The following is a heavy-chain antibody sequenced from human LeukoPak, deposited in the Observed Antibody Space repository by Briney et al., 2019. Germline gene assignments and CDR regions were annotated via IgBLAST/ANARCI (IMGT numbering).Heavy chain of an antibody. J-gene: IGHJ2*01. CDR1: GGSISSYY. Sequence: PSETLSLTCTVSGGSISSYYWGWIRQPPGKGLEWIGSIYHSGSTYYNPSLKSRVTISVDTSKNQFSLKPSSVTAADTAVYYCARGSHIAVAGTQWYFDLWGRGTLVTVSS. CDR3: ARGSHIAVAGTQWYFDL. D-gene: IGHD6-19*01. V-gene: IGHV4-38-2*02. CDR2: IYHSGST.